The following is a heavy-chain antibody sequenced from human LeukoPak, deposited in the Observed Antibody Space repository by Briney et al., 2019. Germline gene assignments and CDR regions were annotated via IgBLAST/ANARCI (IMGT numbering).Heavy chain of an antibody. D-gene: IGHD2-2*01. CDR2: IRSRANSYVT. J-gene: IGHJ6*02. CDR1: GFTFSGSA. CDR3: XRXXDSYCSRANCYVDNFYGLDV. Sequence: PGGSLRLSCAASGFTFSGSAMHWVRQASGKGLEWVGRIRSRANSYVTAYAAAVTGRFIISRDDSSNTAYLQMNSLTTEDTAVXXXXRXXDSYCSRANCYVDNFYGLDVWGQGTRVTVSS. V-gene: IGHV3-73*01.